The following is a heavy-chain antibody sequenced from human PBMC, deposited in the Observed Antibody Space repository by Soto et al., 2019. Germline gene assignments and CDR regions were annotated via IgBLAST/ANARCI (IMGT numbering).Heavy chain of an antibody. D-gene: IGHD6-13*01. CDR2: IYPGDSET. J-gene: IGHJ4*02. Sequence: PGASQKISWHCSGYTFSNFWIAWVRQLPGKGLEYMGIIYPGDSETRYSPSFHGKVTISADRSIGTAYLQWSSLEAADSAFYFCARSPRSSPYFDYWGQGALVTVSS. CDR1: GYTFSNFW. CDR3: ARSPRSSPYFDY. V-gene: IGHV5-51*01.